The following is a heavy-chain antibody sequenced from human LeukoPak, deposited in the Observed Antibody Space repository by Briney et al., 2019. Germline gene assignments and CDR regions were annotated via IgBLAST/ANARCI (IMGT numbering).Heavy chain of an antibody. CDR3: AKDRSRFTSFDY. CDR2: ISGSGGST. Sequence: GGSLRLSCAASGFTFSSYAMSWVRQAPGKGLEWVSAISGSGGSTYYADSVKGRFTISRDNSKNTLYLQMNSLRAEDTAVHYCAKDRSRFTSFDYWGQGTLVTVSS. V-gene: IGHV3-23*01. D-gene: IGHD3-10*01. J-gene: IGHJ4*02. CDR1: GFTFSSYA.